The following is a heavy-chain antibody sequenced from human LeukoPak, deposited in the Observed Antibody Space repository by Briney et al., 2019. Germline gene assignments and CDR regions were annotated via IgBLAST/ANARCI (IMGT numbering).Heavy chain of an antibody. Sequence: GGSLRRSCAASGFTLNSYWRSWVRQAPGKGLEWVANINRDGSETYYVDSVTGRFTISRDNATSSLYLQRNCLCDDDTAGYDCVRGLRSCWGLDDYWGQGTLVTVSS. D-gene: IGHD6-19*01. CDR3: VRGLRSCWGLDDY. J-gene: IGHJ4*02. CDR1: GFTLNSYW. V-gene: IGHV3-7*01. CDR2: INRDGSET.